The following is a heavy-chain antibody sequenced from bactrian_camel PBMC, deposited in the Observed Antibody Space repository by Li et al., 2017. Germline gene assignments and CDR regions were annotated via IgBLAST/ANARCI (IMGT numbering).Heavy chain of an antibody. CDR1: YTYDGGD. Sequence: HVQLVESGGGSVQAGGSLRLSCGYTYDGGDMAWFRQAPGMEREGVAAISSAGSADYADSVKGRFTISKDNERNTLALQMNSLKPEDTAMYYCAASLGKAYCHRAFFLSRQRPNFGYMGQGTQVTVS. J-gene: IGHJ4*01. CDR2: ISSAGSA. V-gene: IGHV3S55*01. D-gene: IGHD5*01.